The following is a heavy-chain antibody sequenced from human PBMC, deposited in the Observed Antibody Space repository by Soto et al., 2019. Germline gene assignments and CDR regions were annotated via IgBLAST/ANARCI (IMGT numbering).Heavy chain of an antibody. CDR3: ARHRRGWGFNAFDI. J-gene: IGHJ3*02. V-gene: IGHV4-39*01. D-gene: IGHD6-19*01. CDR1: GGSISSSSYY. CDR2: IYYSGST. Sequence: QLQLQESGPGLVKPSETLSLTCTVSGGSISSSSYYWGWIRQPPGKGLEWIGSIYYSGSTYYNPSLKSRVTISVDTSKNQFSLKLSSVTAADTAVYYCARHRRGWGFNAFDIWGQGTMVTVSS.